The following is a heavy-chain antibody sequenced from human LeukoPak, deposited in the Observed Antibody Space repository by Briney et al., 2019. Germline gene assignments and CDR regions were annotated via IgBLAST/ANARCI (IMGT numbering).Heavy chain of an antibody. J-gene: IGHJ4*02. CDR1: GFTFSTYS. D-gene: IGHD1-14*01. CDR2: IDRSSTYI. Sequence: MPWGSLRLSCAASGFTFSTYSMNWVRQAPGKGLEWVSSIDRSSTYIYYADSVKGRFTISRDNARNSLYLQMNSLRAEDTAVYYCARDWYGQADYRGQGALITVSS. CDR3: ARDWYGQADY. V-gene: IGHV3-21*03.